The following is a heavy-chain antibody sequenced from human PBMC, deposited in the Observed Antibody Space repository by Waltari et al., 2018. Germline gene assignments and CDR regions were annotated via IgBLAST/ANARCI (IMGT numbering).Heavy chain of an antibody. D-gene: IGHD4-17*01. CDR1: GGHITPNSN. CDR2: MQYRGST. CDR3: GRIAFGDDGGYFQY. Sequence: QLQLQESGPGLVRPSETLSLTCTVSGGHITPNSNWAWIRQPPGKGLEWMGNMQYRGSTFYNPSLMSRVTISLDTSKNQFSLTLTSVDAADTAVYFCGRIAFGDDGGYFQYWGQGTLVTVSS. J-gene: IGHJ1*01. V-gene: IGHV4-39*01.